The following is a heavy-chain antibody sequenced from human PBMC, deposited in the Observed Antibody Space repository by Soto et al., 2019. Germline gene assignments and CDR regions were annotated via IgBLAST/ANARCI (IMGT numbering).Heavy chain of an antibody. J-gene: IGHJ2*01. CDR2: INHSGST. Sequence: KGLEWIGEINHSGSTNYNPSLKSRVTISVDTSKNQFSLKLSSVTAADTAVYFCARGEDVIRYRSAVSAFLLNRSSDL. D-gene: IGHD3-9*01. CDR3: ARGEDVIRYRSAVSAFLLNRSSDL. V-gene: IGHV4-34*01.